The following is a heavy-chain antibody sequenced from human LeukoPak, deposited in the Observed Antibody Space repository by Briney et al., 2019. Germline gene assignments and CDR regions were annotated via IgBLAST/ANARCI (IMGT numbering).Heavy chain of an antibody. CDR3: ARLPYSYDSSGYYSLIAYYFDY. CDR1: GYSFTSYW. D-gene: IGHD3-22*01. Sequence: TGESLKISCKGSGYSFTSYWIGWVRQMPGKGLEWMGIIYPGDSDTRYSPSFQGQVTISADKSIGTAYLQWSSLKASDTAMYYCARLPYSYDSSGYYSLIAYYFDYWGQGTLVTVSS. J-gene: IGHJ4*02. CDR2: IYPGDSDT. V-gene: IGHV5-51*03.